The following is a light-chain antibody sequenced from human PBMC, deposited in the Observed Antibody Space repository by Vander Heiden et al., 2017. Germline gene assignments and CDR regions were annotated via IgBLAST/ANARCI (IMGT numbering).Light chain of an antibody. CDR2: GAS. V-gene: IGKV1-13*02. CDR3: QQFNSYPLT. Sequence: AIQLTQSLSSLSASVGDEVTITCRAGQGISGALAWYQQKPGKPAKLLIYGASTLESGVTSRFSGSGSGTDFTLTIDTLQPEDFATYYCQQFNSYPLTFGGGTRVEI. J-gene: IGKJ4*01. CDR1: QGISGA.